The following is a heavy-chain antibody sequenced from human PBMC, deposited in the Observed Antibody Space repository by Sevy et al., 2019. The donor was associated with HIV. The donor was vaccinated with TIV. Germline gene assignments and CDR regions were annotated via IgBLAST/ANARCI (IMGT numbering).Heavy chain of an antibody. Sequence: ASVKVSCKASGGTFSSYGISWVRQAPGQGLEWMGGINPILGTVNYAQKFQGRVTITADESTKTAYMELSSLRSEDTAVYYCARGGGSGWYYFDYWGQETLVTVSS. CDR2: INPILGTV. D-gene: IGHD6-19*01. J-gene: IGHJ4*02. CDR1: GGTFSSYG. V-gene: IGHV1-69*13. CDR3: ARGGGSGWYYFDY.